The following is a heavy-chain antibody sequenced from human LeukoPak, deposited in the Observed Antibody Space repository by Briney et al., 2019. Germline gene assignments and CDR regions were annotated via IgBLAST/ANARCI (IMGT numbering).Heavy chain of an antibody. J-gene: IGHJ1*01. CDR1: GFTFSSYS. Sequence: PGGSLRLSCSASGFTFSSYSMNWVRQAPGKGLEWVSYISSSSSTIYYADSVKGRFTISRDNAKNSLYLQMNSLRAEDTAVYYCARARDVSEYFQHWGQGTLVTVSS. CDR3: ARARDVSEYFQH. V-gene: IGHV3-48*04. CDR2: ISSSSSTI.